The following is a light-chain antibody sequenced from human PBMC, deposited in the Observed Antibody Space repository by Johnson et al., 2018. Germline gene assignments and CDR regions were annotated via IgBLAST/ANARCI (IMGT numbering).Light chain of an antibody. V-gene: IGLV1-51*02. CDR3: GTWDSSLSAGNV. Sequence: QSVLTQPPSVSAAPGQKVTISCSGSSSNIGNNYVSWYQQLPGTAPKLLIYENNKRPSGIPDRFSGSTSGTSATLGIPELQTGDEADYYCGTWDSSLSAGNVFGTGTKVTVL. J-gene: IGLJ1*01. CDR2: ENN. CDR1: SSNIGNNY.